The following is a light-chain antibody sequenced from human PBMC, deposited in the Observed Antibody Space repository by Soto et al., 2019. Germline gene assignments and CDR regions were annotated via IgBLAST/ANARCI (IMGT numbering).Light chain of an antibody. Sequence: EIVLTQSPGTLSLSPGERATLSCRASQSVSSSYLAWYQQKPGQAPRLLIYGASSRATGIPDRFSGSGSGTEFTLTISSLQSEDFAVYYCHQYNNWPRTFGGGTKVDIK. V-gene: IGKV3-20*01. CDR2: GAS. CDR1: QSVSSSY. CDR3: HQYNNWPRT. J-gene: IGKJ4*01.